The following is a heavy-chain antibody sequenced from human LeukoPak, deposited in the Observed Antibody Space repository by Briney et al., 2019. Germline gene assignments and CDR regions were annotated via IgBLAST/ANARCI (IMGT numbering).Heavy chain of an antibody. J-gene: IGHJ4*02. D-gene: IGHD5-12*01. CDR3: AKDYGHSGYDPRGYYFDY. CDR1: GFTSSSYE. V-gene: IGHV3-48*03. CDR2: ISSSGSTI. Sequence: GGSLRLSCAASGFTSSSYEMNWVRQAPGKGLEWVSYISSSGSTIYYADSVKGRFTISRDNAKNSLYLQMNSLRAEDTALYYCAKDYGHSGYDPRGYYFDYWGQGTLVTVSS.